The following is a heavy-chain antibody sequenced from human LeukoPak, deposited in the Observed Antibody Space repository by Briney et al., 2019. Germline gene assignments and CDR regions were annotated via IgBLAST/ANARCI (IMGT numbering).Heavy chain of an antibody. CDR1: GFSLSTSGVG. CDR3: AHIPSGPNWGLCFDY. D-gene: IGHD7-27*01. V-gene: IGHV2-5*02. CDR2: IYWDDDK. Sequence: SGPTLVKPTQTLTLTFTFSGFSLSTSGVGVGWIRQPPGKALEWLALIYWDDDKRYSPSLKSRLTITKDTSKNQVVLTMTNMDPVDTATYYCAHIPSGPNWGLCFDYWGQGTLVTVSS. J-gene: IGHJ4*02.